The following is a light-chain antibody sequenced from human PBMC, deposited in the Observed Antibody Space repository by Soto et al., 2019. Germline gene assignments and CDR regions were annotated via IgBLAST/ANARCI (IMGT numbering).Light chain of an antibody. CDR2: DTS. Sequence: EIVLTQSPGTLSLSPGERATISCRASQSVSSSHLAWYQQKPGQAPRLLIYDTSRRATDIPDRISGSGSGTDFTLTISKLDPEDFALYYCQQYGSSPFTFGQGTNLQI. V-gene: IGKV3-20*01. CDR1: QSVSSSH. CDR3: QQYGSSPFT. J-gene: IGKJ2*01.